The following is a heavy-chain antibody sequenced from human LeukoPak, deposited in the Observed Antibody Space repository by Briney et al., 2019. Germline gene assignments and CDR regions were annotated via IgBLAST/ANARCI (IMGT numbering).Heavy chain of an antibody. V-gene: IGHV3-13*01. CDR2: SGSRGDT. D-gene: IGHD6-19*01. Sequence: GGSLRLSCAASVFTFIDYDMHWVRQAIGKGLEWVSGSGSRGDTHYSGSVKGRCTITRQNADSSWYRQMSSLRAEDTAVYCCARGGIQVAGIAEWDYW. CDR1: VFTFIDYD. J-gene: IGHJ4*01. CDR3: ARGGIQVAGIAEWDY.